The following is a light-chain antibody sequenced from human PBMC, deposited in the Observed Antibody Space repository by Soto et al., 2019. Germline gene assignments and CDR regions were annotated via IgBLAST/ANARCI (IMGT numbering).Light chain of an antibody. CDR2: GAS. J-gene: IGKJ1*01. CDR3: QKYSSAPWT. CDR1: QSVSSN. V-gene: IGKV1-27*01. Sequence: EILMAQSPSTLSISPGERATISCRASQSVSSNLAWYQQKPVKVPRLLIYGASSWQSGIPYPFSGSGSGTDFTLTISSLQPEDVAAYYCQKYSSAPWTFGQGTKVDIK.